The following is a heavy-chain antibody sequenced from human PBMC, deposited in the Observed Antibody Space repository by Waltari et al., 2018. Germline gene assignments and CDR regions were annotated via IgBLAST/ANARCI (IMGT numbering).Heavy chain of an antibody. D-gene: IGHD1-20*01. V-gene: IGHV3-23*01. CDR2: ISGSGGST. CDR1: GFTFSSYA. J-gene: IGHJ4*02. Sequence: EVQLLESGGGLVQPGGSLRLSCAASGFTFSSYAMRWVRQAPGKGLEWVSAISGSGGSTYYADSGKGRFTISRDNAKNTLYLQMNSLRAEDTAVYYCAKGDEITLGQSDYWGQGTLVTVSS. CDR3: AKGDEITLGQSDY.